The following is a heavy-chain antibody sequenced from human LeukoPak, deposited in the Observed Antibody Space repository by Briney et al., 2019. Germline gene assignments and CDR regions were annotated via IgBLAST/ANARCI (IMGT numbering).Heavy chain of an antibody. Sequence: ASVKVSCKHTFTGHNIHWVRQAPGQRLEWVGWINPNSGDTSYAQKFQGRVTMTRDTSISTAYMDLSRLTSDDAALYYCVVSVQAAAIPAFDCWGQGTQVTVSP. V-gene: IGHV1-2*02. J-gene: IGHJ4*02. CDR3: VVSVQAAAIPAFDC. D-gene: IGHD3-22*01. CDR1: TFTGHN. CDR2: INPNSGDT.